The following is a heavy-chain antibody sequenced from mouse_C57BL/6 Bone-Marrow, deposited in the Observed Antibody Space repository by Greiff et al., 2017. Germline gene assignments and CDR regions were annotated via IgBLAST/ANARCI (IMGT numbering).Heavy chain of an antibody. D-gene: IGHD1-1*01. V-gene: IGHV1-19*01. J-gene: IGHJ2*01. Sequence: EVQGVESGPVLVKPGASVKMSCKASGYTFTDYYMNWVKQSHGKSLEWIGVINPYNGGTSYNQKFKGKATLTVDKSSSTAYMELNSLTSEDSAVYYCARTIGIITTVVATDYWGQGTTLTVSS. CDR1: GYTFTDYY. CDR2: INPYNGGT. CDR3: ARTIGIITTVVATDY.